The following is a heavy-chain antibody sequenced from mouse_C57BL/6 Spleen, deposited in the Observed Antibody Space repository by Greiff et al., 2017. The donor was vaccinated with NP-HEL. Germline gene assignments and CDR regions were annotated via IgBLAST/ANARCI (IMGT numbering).Heavy chain of an antibody. CDR1: GYTFTSYW. CDR2: IDPSDSET. CDR3: ARSDSSGYVDFDY. Sequence: QVQLQQPGAELVRPGSSVKLSCKASGYTFTSYWMHWVKQRPIQGLEWIGNIDPSDSETHYNQKFKDKATLTVDKSSSTAYMQLSSLTSEDSAVYYCARSDSSGYVDFDYWGQGTTLTVSS. J-gene: IGHJ2*01. D-gene: IGHD3-2*02. V-gene: IGHV1-52*01.